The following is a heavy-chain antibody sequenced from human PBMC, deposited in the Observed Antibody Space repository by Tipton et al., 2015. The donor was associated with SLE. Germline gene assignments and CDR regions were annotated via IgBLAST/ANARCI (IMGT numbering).Heavy chain of an antibody. J-gene: IGHJ4*02. CDR3: ARGGKYYDTGRFFDY. V-gene: IGHV4-31*03. D-gene: IGHD3-22*01. CDR1: SDSISGYY. CDR2: IYFSGST. Sequence: GLVKPSETLSLTCTVSSDSISGYYWSWIRQHPGKGLEWIGYIYFSGSTYYNPSLKSRVIISIDTSKNQFSLKLSSVTAADTAVYYCARGGKYYDTGRFFDYWGQGTLVTVSS.